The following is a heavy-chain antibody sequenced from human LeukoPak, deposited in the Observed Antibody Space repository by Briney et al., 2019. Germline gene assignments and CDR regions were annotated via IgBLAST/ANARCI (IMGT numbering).Heavy chain of an antibody. CDR2: IYYSGST. Sequence: SETLSLTCTVSGGSISSSSYYWGWIRQPPGKGLEGIGSIYYSGSTYYNPSLKSRVTISVDTSKNQFSLKLSSVTAADTAVYYCARDQADNIYYYYGMDVWGQGTTVTVSS. V-gene: IGHV4-39*07. CDR1: GGSISSSSYY. CDR3: ARDQADNIYYYYGMDV. J-gene: IGHJ6*02. D-gene: IGHD2-15*01.